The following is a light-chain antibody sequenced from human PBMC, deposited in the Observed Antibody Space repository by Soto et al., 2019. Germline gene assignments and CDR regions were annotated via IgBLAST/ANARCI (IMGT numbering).Light chain of an antibody. CDR2: DAS. CDR3: QQRSNWPRIT. J-gene: IGKJ5*01. CDR1: QSVSSY. Sequence: EIVLTQSPATLSLSPGERATLSGRARQSVSSYLAWYQQKPGQAPRLLIYDASNRATCIPARFSGSGSGTDFTLTISSLEPEDFAVYYCQQRSNWPRITFGQGTRLEIK. V-gene: IGKV3-11*01.